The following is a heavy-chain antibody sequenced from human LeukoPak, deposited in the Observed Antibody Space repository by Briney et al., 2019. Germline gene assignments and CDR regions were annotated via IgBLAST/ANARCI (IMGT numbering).Heavy chain of an antibody. CDR2: IIPIFGTA. CDR3: ASPSSSSPISFDY. D-gene: IGHD6-13*01. Sequence: SVKVSCKASGGTFSSYAISWVRQAPGQGLEWMGGIIPIFGTANYAQKFQGRVTITADESTSTAYMELSSLRSEDTAVYYCASPSSSSPISFDYWGQGTLVTVSS. CDR1: GGTFSSYA. J-gene: IGHJ4*02. V-gene: IGHV1-69*13.